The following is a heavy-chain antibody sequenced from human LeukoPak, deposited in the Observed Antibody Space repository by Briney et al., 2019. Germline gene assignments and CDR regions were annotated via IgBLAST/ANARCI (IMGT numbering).Heavy chain of an antibody. CDR2: ISSSSSYI. D-gene: IGHD3-3*01. J-gene: IGHJ6*03. CDR1: GFTLSSYS. V-gene: IGHV3-21*01. Sequence: GGSLRLSCAASGFTLSSYSMNWVRQAPGKGLEWVSSISSSSSYIYYADSVKGRFTISRDNAKNSLYLQMNSLRAEDTAVYYCARSASDFWSGYYPYPYYYYYYMDVWGKGTTVTVSS. CDR3: ARSASDFWSGYYPYPYYYYYYMDV.